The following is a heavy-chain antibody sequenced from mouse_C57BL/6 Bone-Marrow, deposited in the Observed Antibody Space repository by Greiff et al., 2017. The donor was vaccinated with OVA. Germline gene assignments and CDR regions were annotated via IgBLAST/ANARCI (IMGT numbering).Heavy chain of an antibody. Sequence: QVQLQQPGAELVKPGASVKLSCKASGYTFTSYWMHWVKQRPGQGLEWIGMIHPNSGSTNYNEKFKSKATLTVDQSSSTAYMQLSSLTSEDAAVYYCARLLRSTRDDWGQGTTLTVSS. CDR2: IHPNSGST. D-gene: IGHD1-1*01. CDR1: GYTFTSYW. CDR3: ARLLRSTRDD. J-gene: IGHJ2*01. V-gene: IGHV1-64*01.